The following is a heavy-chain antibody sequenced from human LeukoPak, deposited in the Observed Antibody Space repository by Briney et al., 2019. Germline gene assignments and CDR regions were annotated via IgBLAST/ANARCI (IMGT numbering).Heavy chain of an antibody. CDR3: TTDQYSGTMTFDY. V-gene: IGHV3-15*01. D-gene: IGHD6-6*01. CDR1: GFTFNNAW. J-gene: IGHJ4*02. CDR2: IKSKTDGETT. Sequence: GGSLRLSCAASGFTFNNAWMSWVRQAPGKGLEWVGRIKSKTDGETTDYTAPVKGRFTISRDDSKNTLYLRMNSLKIEDTAVYYCTTDQYSGTMTFDYWGQGILVTVSS.